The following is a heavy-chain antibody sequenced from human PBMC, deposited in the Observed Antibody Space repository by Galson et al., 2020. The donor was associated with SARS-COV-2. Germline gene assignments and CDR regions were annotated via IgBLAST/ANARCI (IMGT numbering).Heavy chain of an antibody. J-gene: IGHJ6*02. CDR3: ARGGIAAAGLGYYYYYGMGV. V-gene: IGHV4-34*01. CDR2: INHSGST. Sequence: SETLSLTCAVYGGSFSGYYWSWIRQPPGKGLEWIGEINHSGSTNYNPSLKSRVTISVDTSKNQFSLKLSSVTAADTAVYYCARGGIAAAGLGYYYYYGMGVWGQGTTVTVSS. CDR1: GGSFSGYY. D-gene: IGHD6-13*01.